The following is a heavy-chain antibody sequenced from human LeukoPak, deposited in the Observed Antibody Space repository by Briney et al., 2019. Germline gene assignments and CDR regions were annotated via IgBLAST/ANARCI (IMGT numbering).Heavy chain of an antibody. CDR1: GGSFSGYY. Sequence: SETLSLTCAVYGGSFSGYYWSWLRQPPGKGLEWIGEINHSGSTNYNPSLKSRVTISVDTSKNQFSLKLSSVTAADTAVYYCARGHYDFWSGYGNWFDPWGQGTLVTVSS. D-gene: IGHD3-3*01. CDR2: INHSGST. V-gene: IGHV4-34*01. CDR3: ARGHYDFWSGYGNWFDP. J-gene: IGHJ5*02.